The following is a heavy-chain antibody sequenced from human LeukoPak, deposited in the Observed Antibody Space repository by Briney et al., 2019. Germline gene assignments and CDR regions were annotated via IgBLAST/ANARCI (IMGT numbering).Heavy chain of an antibody. CDR2: IRYDGSNK. Sequence: GGSLRLSCAASGFTFSSYGMHWVRQAPGKGLEWVAYIRYDGSNKHYADSVKGRFTISRDNSKNTLYLQMNSLRAEDTAVYYCAKQLRGFDYFYYYMDVWGKGTTVTVSS. V-gene: IGHV3-30*02. CDR3: AKQLRGFDYFYYYMDV. J-gene: IGHJ6*03. D-gene: IGHD2-2*01. CDR1: GFTFSSYG.